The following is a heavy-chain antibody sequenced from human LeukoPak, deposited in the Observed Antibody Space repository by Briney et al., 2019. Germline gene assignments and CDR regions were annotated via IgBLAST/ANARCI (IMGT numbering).Heavy chain of an antibody. D-gene: IGHD5-24*01. Sequence: GGSLRLSCAASGFTSSSYWMSSVRQAPGKGLEWVANIKQDGSEGYYVDSVKGRFTISRDNAKNSLYLQMNSLRAEDTAVYYCAREDDYGASWGQGTLVTVSS. CDR3: AREDDYGAS. CDR1: GFTSSSYW. V-gene: IGHV3-7*01. J-gene: IGHJ4*02. CDR2: IKQDGSEG.